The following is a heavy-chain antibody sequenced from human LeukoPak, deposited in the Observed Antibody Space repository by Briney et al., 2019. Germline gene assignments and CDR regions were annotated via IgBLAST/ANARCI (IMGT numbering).Heavy chain of an antibody. V-gene: IGHV3-7*01. D-gene: IGHD1-26*01. CDR1: GFTFDDYW. J-gene: IGHJ6*03. CDR2: INQDGSEK. Sequence: PGGSLRLSCGASGFTFDDYWMSWVRQAPGQGLEWVANINQDGSEKYYLDSAKGRFTISRDNARNSLYLQVNSLRAEDTAVYYCARAYSETYGLGYYYMDVWGKGTTVTISS. CDR3: ARAYSETYGLGYYYMDV.